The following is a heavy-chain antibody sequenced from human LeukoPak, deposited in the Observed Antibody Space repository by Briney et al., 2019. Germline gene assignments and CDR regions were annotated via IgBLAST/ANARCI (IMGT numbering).Heavy chain of an antibody. CDR2: IIPILGIA. CDR3: ASPGRLTTMVRGVSDY. CDR1: GGTFSSYT. Sequence: SVKVSCKASGGTFSSYTISWVRQAPGQGLEWMGRIIPILGIANYAQKFQGRVTITADKSTSTAYMELSSLRSEDTAVYYCASPGRLTTMVRGVSDYWGQGTLVTVSS. V-gene: IGHV1-69*02. J-gene: IGHJ4*02. D-gene: IGHD3-10*01.